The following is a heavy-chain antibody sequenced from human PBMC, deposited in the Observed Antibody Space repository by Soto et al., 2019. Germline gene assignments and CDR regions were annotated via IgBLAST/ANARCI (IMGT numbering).Heavy chain of an antibody. CDR2: IYYSGST. V-gene: IGHV4-59*01. J-gene: IGHJ3*02. CDR3: ARRYGYAFDI. D-gene: IGHD4-17*01. Sequence: SETLSLTCTASGGSISSYYWTWIRQPPGKGLEWIGYIYYSGSTNYNPSLKSRVTISVDTSKNQFSLKLSSVTAADTAVYYCARRYGYAFDIWGQGTMVTVSS. CDR1: GGSISSYY.